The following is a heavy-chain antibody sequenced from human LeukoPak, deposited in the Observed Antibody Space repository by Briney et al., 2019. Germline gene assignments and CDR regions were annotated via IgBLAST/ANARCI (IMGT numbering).Heavy chain of an antibody. CDR3: ARLVVSSWYHEVLLGRDY. D-gene: IGHD6-13*01. CDR2: SHHSGST. CDR1: GCSISSCNW. J-gene: IGHJ4*02. Sequence: PSETMSLTCAVSGCSISSCNWWSWVRQPPGKGLEWIGESHHSGSTNYNPSLKSRVTISVDKSRNQFSLKLSSVTAADTAVYYCARLVVSSWYHEVLLGRDYWGQGTLVTVSS. V-gene: IGHV4-4*02.